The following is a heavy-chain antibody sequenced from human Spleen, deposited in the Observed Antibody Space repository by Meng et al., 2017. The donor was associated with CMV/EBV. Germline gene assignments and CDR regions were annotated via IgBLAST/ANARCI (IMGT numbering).Heavy chain of an antibody. CDR1: VYTCTSYG. D-gene: IGHD1-26*01. Sequence: QVRQVTSGAEWQKPGSSAHVSCKASVYTCTSYGISWVRQAPGQGLDWIGWICAYHGNTNYAQKLQGRVTMTTDTSTSTAYMELRSLRSDDTAVYFCARESGSYSRLPLDYWGQGTLVTVSS. CDR3: ARESGSYSRLPLDY. V-gene: IGHV1-18*01. CDR2: ICAYHGNT. J-gene: IGHJ4*02.